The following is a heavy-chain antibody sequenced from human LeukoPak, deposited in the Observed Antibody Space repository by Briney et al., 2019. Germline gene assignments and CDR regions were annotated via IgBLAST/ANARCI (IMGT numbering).Heavy chain of an antibody. Sequence: GRSLRLSCAASGFTFSSYGMHWVRQAPGKGLEWVAVIWYDGSHKYYADSVKGRFTISRDNSKNTLYLQMNSLRAEDTAVFYCARGYSYLDYWGQGTLVTVSS. CDR3: ARGYSYLDY. V-gene: IGHV3-33*01. D-gene: IGHD1-26*01. CDR2: IWYDGSHK. CDR1: GFTFSSYG. J-gene: IGHJ4*02.